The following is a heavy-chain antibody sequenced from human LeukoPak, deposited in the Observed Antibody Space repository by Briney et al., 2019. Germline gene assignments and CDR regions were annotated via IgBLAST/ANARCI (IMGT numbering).Heavy chain of an antibody. CDR3: ARGTEEMATILGAFDI. Sequence: SVKVSCKASGYRFIDYYIHWVRQAPGQGLEWMGGIIPIFGTANYAQKFQGRVTITADESTSTAYMELSSLRSEDTAVYYCARGTEEMATILGAFDIWGQGTMVTVSS. D-gene: IGHD5-24*01. J-gene: IGHJ3*02. V-gene: IGHV1-69*13. CDR2: IIPIFGTA. CDR1: GYRFIDYY.